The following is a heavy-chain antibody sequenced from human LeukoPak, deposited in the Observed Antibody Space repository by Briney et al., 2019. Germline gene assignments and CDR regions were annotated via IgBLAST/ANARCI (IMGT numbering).Heavy chain of an antibody. CDR3: ARDLYGVSHDY. J-gene: IGHJ4*02. D-gene: IGHD4-17*01. CDR1: GFTVSSNY. V-gene: IGHV3-53*01. Sequence: PGGSLRLSCAASGFTVSSNYMNWVRQAPGEGLEWVSVIYSRGSTYYANYVKGRFTISRNNSKNALYLQMNSLRAEDTAVYYCARDLYGVSHDYWGQGTLVTVSS. CDR2: IYSRGST.